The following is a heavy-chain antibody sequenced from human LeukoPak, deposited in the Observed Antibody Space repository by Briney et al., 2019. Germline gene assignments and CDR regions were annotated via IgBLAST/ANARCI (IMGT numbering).Heavy chain of an antibody. V-gene: IGHV3-53*01. CDR1: GVTVSNSY. D-gene: IGHD3-22*01. J-gene: IGHJ4*02. Sequence: PGGSLRLSCAASGVTVSNSYMSWVRQAPGKGLEWVSVIYSDGSTFHADSVKGRFTISRDNSKNTLYLQMNSLRAEDTAVYYCATYYYDSSAHGYWGQGTLATVSS. CDR3: ATYYYDSSAHGY. CDR2: IYSDGST.